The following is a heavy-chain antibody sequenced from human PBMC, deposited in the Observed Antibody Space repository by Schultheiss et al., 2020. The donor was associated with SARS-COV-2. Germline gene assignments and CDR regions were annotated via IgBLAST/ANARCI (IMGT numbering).Heavy chain of an antibody. D-gene: IGHD6-13*01. V-gene: IGHV4-38-2*02. J-gene: IGHJ4*02. CDR1: GYSLSSGYY. CDR2: IYHSGKT. CDR3: ARGRSSSSSRKPIDY. Sequence: SETLSLTCIVSGYSLSSGYYWGWIRQSPGKGLEWIGNIYHSGKTYYNPSLRSRVAISVDTSKNQFSLKLSSVTAADTAVYYCARGRSSSSSRKPIDYWGQGTLVTVSS.